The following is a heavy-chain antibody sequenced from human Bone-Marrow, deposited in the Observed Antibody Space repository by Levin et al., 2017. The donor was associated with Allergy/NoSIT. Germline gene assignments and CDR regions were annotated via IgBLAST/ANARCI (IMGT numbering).Heavy chain of an antibody. Sequence: GESLKISCAASGFTFSNYWMLWVRQAPGKGLVWASRINNDGSSTVYADSVQGRFTISRDNAKNTLYLQMDSLRAEDTALYYCARGGVSGSFDYWGQGALVTVSS. D-gene: IGHD1-26*01. J-gene: IGHJ4*02. V-gene: IGHV3-74*01. CDR3: ARGGVSGSFDY. CDR1: GFTFSNYW. CDR2: INNDGSST.